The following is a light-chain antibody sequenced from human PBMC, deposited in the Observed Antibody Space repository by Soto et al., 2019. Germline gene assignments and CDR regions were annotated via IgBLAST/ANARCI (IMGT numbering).Light chain of an antibody. V-gene: IGKV3-20*01. CDR1: QSVSSGY. CDR3: QHYGSSPT. CDR2: GAS. J-gene: IGKJ1*01. Sequence: EIVLTQSPGTLSLSPGERATLSCRASQSVSSGYLGWYQQKPGQAPRLLIYGASSRATGIPDRFSGSGSGTDFTLTISRLDPEDFAVYLCQHYGSSPTFGQGTKGEIK.